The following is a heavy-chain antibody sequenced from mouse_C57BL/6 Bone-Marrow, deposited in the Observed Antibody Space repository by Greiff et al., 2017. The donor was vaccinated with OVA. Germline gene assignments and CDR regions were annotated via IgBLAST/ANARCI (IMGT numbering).Heavy chain of an antibody. Sequence: QVQLKQPGAELVKPGASVKMSCKASGYTFTSYWITWVQQRPGQGLEWIGDIYPGSGRTNYNEKFKSKATLTVDTSSSTAYMQLSSLTSEDSAVYYWARSGITTVEGDFAMDYWGQGTSVTVSS. D-gene: IGHD1-1*01. CDR1: GYTFTSYW. J-gene: IGHJ4*01. V-gene: IGHV1-55*01. CDR2: IYPGSGRT. CDR3: ARSGITTVEGDFAMDY.